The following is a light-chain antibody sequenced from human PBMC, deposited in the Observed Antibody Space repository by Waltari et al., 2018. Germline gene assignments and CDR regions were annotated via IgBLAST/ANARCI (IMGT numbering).Light chain of an antibody. V-gene: IGKV4-1*01. CDR3: QQHYTAPVT. J-gene: IGKJ2*01. Sequence: DIVMTQSPASLVVSLGERDNINCKTSNSVLYSPNQKNYLAWYQQKPGQPPNLLIYWASTRESGVPDRFSGSGSGTNFTLTISSLQAEDVAVYYCQQHYTAPVTFGQGTKLEI. CDR2: WAS. CDR1: NSVLYSPNQKNY.